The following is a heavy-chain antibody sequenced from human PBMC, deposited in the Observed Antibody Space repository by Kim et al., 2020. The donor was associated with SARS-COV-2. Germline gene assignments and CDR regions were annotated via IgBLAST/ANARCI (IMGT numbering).Heavy chain of an antibody. CDR2: ISRDGGEI. CDR1: GFTFDDYA. CDR3: VRGHQWLIKN. V-gene: IGHV3-43D*03. Sequence: RGSLRLSCAASGFTFDDYAIQWVRQVPGKGLEWVSLISRDGGEIKYADSVKGRFTISRDNSKKSVYLQMNSLRGEDSALYYCVRGHQWLIKNWGQGTQVTVSS. D-gene: IGHD6-19*01. J-gene: IGHJ4*02.